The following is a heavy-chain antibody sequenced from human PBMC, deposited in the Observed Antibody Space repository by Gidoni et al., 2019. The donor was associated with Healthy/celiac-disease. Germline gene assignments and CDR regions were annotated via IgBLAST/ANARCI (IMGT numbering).Heavy chain of an antibody. CDR2: IYYSGST. J-gene: IGHJ4*02. CDR1: GGSISSYY. V-gene: IGHV4-59*01. D-gene: IGHD5-18*01. Sequence: QVQLQESGPGLVKPSETLSLTCTVSGGSISSYYWSWIRQPPGKGLEWIGYIYYSGSTNYNPSLKSRVTISVDTSKNQFSLKLSSVTAADTAVYYCARDRGYSYGLRYWGQGTLVTVSS. CDR3: ARDRGYSYGLRY.